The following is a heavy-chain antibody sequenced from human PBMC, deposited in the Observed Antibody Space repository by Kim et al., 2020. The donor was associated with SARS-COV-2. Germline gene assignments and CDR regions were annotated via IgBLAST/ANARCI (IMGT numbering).Heavy chain of an antibody. J-gene: IGHJ4*02. CDR3: ARVGAISLFLDY. V-gene: IGHV3-30*01. Sequence: YYADSVKGRFTISRDNSKNTLYLQMNSLRAEDTAVYYCARVGAISLFLDYWGQGTLVTVSS. D-gene: IGHD2-21*01.